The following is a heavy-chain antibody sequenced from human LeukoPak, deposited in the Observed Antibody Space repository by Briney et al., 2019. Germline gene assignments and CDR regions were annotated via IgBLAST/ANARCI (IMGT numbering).Heavy chain of an antibody. CDR1: GYTFTSYD. V-gene: IGHV1-8*01. J-gene: IGHJ4*02. Sequence: GASVKVSCKASGYTFTSYDINWVRQATGQGLEWMGWMNSNSGNTGYAQKFQGRVTMTRNTSISTAYMELSSLRSEDTAVYYCARGDFYRWFGVYVPYYFDYWGQGTLVTVSS. CDR2: MNSNSGNT. CDR3: ARGDFYRWFGVYVPYYFDY. D-gene: IGHD3-10*01.